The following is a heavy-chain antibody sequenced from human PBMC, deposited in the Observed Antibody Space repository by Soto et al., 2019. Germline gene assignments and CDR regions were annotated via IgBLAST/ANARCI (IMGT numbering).Heavy chain of an antibody. CDR1: GFSFRNYG. D-gene: IGHD2-15*01. Sequence: LRLSCAASGFSFRNYGMHWVRQAPGKGLEWVAVISYEGSRISYAASVKGRFTISRDNSKNAVFLQMNRLTPDDTAVYSCAKDHGGGNFFLYFDLWGQGTLVTVSS. J-gene: IGHJ4*02. CDR2: ISYEGSRI. V-gene: IGHV3-30*18. CDR3: AKDHGGGNFFLYFDL.